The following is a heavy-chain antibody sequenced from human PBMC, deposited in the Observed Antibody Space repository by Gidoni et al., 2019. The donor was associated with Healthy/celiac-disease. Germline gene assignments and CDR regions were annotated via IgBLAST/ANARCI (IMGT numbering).Heavy chain of an antibody. J-gene: IGHJ4*02. Sequence: QVKLGESGGGVVQPGMSLRLSCAASGSTCVRYSRHWVRQAPGQGLEWVAVISSDGSNKYYADSVKGRFTISRDNSKNTLYLQMNSLRAEDTAVYYCARDLSDYGDYFFDYWGQGTLVTVSS. CDR3: ARDLSDYGDYFFDY. CDR1: GSTCVRYS. D-gene: IGHD4-17*01. V-gene: IGHV3-30-3*01. CDR2: ISSDGSNK.